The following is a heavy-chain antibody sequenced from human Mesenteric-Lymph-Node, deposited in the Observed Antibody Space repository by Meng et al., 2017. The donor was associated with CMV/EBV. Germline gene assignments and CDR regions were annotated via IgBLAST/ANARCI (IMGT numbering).Heavy chain of an antibody. J-gene: IGHJ6*02. CDR1: GFTFSSYA. CDR2: ISYDGSNK. Sequence: GESLKISCAASGFTFSSYAMHWVRQAPGKGLEWVAVISYDGSNKYYADSVKGRFTISRDNSKNTLYLQMNSLRAEDTAVYYCARDVMVYAIAYYYGMDVWGQGTTVTVSS. CDR3: ARDVMVYAIAYYYGMDV. V-gene: IGHV3-30-3*01. D-gene: IGHD2-8*01.